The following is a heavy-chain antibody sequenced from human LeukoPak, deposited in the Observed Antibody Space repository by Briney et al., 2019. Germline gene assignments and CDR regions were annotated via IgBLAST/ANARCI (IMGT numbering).Heavy chain of an antibody. D-gene: IGHD3-22*01. Sequence: GGSLRLSCAASGFPFSAYSTNWVRQAPGKGLEWVSSISGSSNYMYYADSVKGRFTISRDNAKNSLYLHMNSLRADDTAVYYCAKAYYDSSGYSYYFDYWGQGTLVTVSS. V-gene: IGHV3-21*01. CDR2: ISGSSNYM. J-gene: IGHJ4*02. CDR1: GFPFSAYS. CDR3: AKAYYDSSGYSYYFDY.